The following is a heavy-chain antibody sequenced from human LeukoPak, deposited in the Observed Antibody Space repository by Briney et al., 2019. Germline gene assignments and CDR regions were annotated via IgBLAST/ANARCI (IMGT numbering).Heavy chain of an antibody. V-gene: IGHV1-2*02. J-gene: IGHJ4*02. CDR1: GYTFTGYY. Sequence: VASVKVSCKTSGYTFTGYYMHWVRQAPGQGLEWMGWINPNSGGTNYAQKFQGRVTMTRDTSISTAYMELSRLRSDDTAVYYCARDAEQWLAEPSFGYWGQGTLVTVSS. CDR2: INPNSGGT. D-gene: IGHD6-19*01. CDR3: ARDAEQWLAEPSFGY.